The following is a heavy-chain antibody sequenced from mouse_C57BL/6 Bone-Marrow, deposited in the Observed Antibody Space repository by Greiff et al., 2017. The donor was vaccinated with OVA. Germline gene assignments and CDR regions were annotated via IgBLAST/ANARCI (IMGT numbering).Heavy chain of an antibody. J-gene: IGHJ4*01. CDR3: ARNGGYDYDPYYAMDY. V-gene: IGHV2-2*01. D-gene: IGHD2-4*01. Sequence: QVQLKESGPGLVQPSQSLSITCTVSGFSLTSYGVHWVRQPPGKGLEWLGVIWSGGSTDYNAAFISRLSISKDNSKSQVFFKMNSLQADDTAIYYCARNGGYDYDPYYAMDYWGQGTSVTVSS. CDR1: GFSLTSYG. CDR2: IWSGGST.